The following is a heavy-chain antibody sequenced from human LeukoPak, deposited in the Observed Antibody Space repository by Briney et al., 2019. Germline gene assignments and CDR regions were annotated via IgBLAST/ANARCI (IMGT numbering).Heavy chain of an antibody. CDR2: ISSSGMAK. Sequence: GGSLRLSCAASGFPFSSYEMNWVRQAPGKGLEWVSYISSSGMAKYYAVSVKGRFTMSRDNAKNSLYLQLNSLRAEDTAVYYCARDGRSRGLSHVNFDYWGQGILVTVSS. CDR3: ARDGRSRGLSHVNFDY. D-gene: IGHD3-16*02. J-gene: IGHJ4*02. CDR1: GFPFSSYE. V-gene: IGHV3-48*03.